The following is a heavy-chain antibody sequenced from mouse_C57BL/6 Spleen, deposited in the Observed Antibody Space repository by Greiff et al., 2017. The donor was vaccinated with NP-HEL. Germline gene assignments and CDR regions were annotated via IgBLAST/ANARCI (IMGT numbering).Heavy chain of an antibody. Sequence: EVHVVESGGGLVKPGGSLKLSCAASGFTFSSYTMSWVRQTPEKRLEWVATISGGGGNTYYPDSVKGRFTISRDNAKNTLYLQMSSLRSEDTALYYCARGGSGFFFAYWGQGTLVTVSA. J-gene: IGHJ3*01. CDR1: GFTFSSYT. CDR3: ARGGSGFFFAY. CDR2: ISGGGGNT. D-gene: IGHD3-2*02. V-gene: IGHV5-9*04.